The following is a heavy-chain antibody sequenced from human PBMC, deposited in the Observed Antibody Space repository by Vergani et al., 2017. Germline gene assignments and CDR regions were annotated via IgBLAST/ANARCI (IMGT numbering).Heavy chain of an antibody. CDR2: ISYDGDTT. Sequence: HVQMVESGGGVVQPGRSLRLSCAVSGFRFSDYGMHWVRQAPGSGLEWVALISYDGDTTYYEDSVKGRFTISRDNSKNTLFLQMHSLRFDDTALYYCAKFPLNITTPDRGDFWGQGSLVTVSS. CDR3: AKFPLNITTPDRGDF. CDR1: GFRFSDYG. V-gene: IGHV3-30*18. D-gene: IGHD1-1*01. J-gene: IGHJ4*02.